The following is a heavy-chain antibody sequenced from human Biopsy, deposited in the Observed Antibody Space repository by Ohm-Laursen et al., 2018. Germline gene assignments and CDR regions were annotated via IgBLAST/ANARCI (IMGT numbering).Heavy chain of an antibody. D-gene: IGHD3-22*01. J-gene: IGHJ5*02. CDR1: GGSISNNNYY. Sequence: SETLSLTYTVSGGSISNNNYYWGWIRQPPGKGLEWIGSIFYRGSTHYKPSLKSRVNISVDTSKNQFSLKLNSATAADTAVYYCARDYDTSGYYYVSWGQGTLVTVSS. CDR2: IFYRGST. V-gene: IGHV4-39*01. CDR3: ARDYDTSGYYYVS.